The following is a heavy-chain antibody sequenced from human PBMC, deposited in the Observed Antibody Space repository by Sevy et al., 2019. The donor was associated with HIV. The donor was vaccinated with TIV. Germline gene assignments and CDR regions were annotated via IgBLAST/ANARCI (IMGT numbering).Heavy chain of an antibody. Sequence: ASVKVSCKVSGCTLTELSMHWVRQAPGKGLEWMGGFDPEDGETIYALKFQGRVTMTEDTSTDTAYMELSSLRSEDTAVYYCAGAGPMGVDDAFDIWGQGTMVTVSS. V-gene: IGHV1-24*01. J-gene: IGHJ3*02. CDR2: FDPEDGET. CDR3: AGAGPMGVDDAFDI. D-gene: IGHD3-16*01. CDR1: GCTLTELS.